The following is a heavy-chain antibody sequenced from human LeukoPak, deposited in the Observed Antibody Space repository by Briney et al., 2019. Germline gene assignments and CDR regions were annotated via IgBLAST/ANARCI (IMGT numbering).Heavy chain of an antibody. CDR1: GGTFSSYA. D-gene: IGHD7-27*01. V-gene: IGHV1-69*13. J-gene: IGHJ3*02. CDR2: IIPIFGTA. CDR3: ASPPLAGAHAFDI. Sequence: ASVKVSCKASGGTFSSYAISWVRQAPGQGLEWMGGIIPIFGTANYAQKFQGRVTITADESMSTAYMELSSLRSEDTAVYYCASPPLAGAHAFDIWGQGTMVTVSS.